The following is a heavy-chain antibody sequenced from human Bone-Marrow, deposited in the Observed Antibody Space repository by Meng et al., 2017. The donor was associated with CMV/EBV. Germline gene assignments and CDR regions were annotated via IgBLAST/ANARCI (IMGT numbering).Heavy chain of an antibody. J-gene: IGHJ3*02. CDR1: GGSISSGDYY. D-gene: IGHD6-25*01. V-gene: IGHV4-30-4*08. Sequence: SEPLSLTCTVSGGSISSGDYYWSWIRQPPGKGLEWIGYTYYSGSTYYNPSLKSRVTISVNTSKNQFSLKLSSVTAADTAVYYCARCGDAFDIWGQGTMVTVSS. CDR3: ARCGDAFDI. CDR2: TYYSGST.